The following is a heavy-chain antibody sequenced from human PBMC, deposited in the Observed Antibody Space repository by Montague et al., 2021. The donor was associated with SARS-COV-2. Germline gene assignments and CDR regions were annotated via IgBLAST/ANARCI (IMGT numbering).Heavy chain of an antibody. CDR3: ARHRNYGDHSLDNWFHP. CDR2: ICNSGTT. Sequence: SETLSLTCTVSGDSTSCPNCYWGWIRQAPGKGLDWIGTICNSGTTYYNPSLKSRLTISIDTSKNQFSLKLTPVTAADTAVYYCARHRNYGDHSLDNWFHPWGQGTLVTVSS. CDR1: GDSTSCPNCY. V-gene: IGHV4-39*01. D-gene: IGHD4-17*01. J-gene: IGHJ5*02.